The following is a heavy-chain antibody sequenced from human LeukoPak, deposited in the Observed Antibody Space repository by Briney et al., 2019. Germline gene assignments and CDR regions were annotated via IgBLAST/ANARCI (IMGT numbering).Heavy chain of an antibody. Sequence: SQTLSLTCTVSGGSISSGDYYWSWIRQPPGKGLEWIGYIYYSGSTYYNPSLKSRVTISVDTSENQFSLKLSSVTAADTAVYYCARDRIVVVPAAITLYYYYGMDVWGKGTTVTVSS. V-gene: IGHV4-30-4*01. CDR2: IYYSGST. CDR1: GGSISSGDYY. CDR3: ARDRIVVVPAAITLYYYYGMDV. J-gene: IGHJ6*04. D-gene: IGHD2-2*02.